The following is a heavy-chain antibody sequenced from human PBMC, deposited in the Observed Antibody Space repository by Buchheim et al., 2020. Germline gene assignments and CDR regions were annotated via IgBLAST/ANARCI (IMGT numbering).Heavy chain of an antibody. CDR3: ARDSRWVTTTGDVGWHFDL. CDR1: GASITSRH. D-gene: IGHD4-17*01. Sequence: QVQLQESGPGLVKPSETLSLTCTVSGASITSRHWSWIRQPPGKGLEWLGHISHTGSTNYDPSLKNRVSMSLDTSNNHFSLRLTSVTAADAAVYYCARDSRWVTTTGDVGWHFDLWGRGTL. V-gene: IGHV4-59*11. J-gene: IGHJ2*01. CDR2: ISHTGST.